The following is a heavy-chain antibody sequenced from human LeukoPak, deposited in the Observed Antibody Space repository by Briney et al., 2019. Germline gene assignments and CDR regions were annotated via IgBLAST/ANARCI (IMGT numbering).Heavy chain of an antibody. D-gene: IGHD3-3*01. J-gene: IGHJ5*02. CDR1: GGSISSYY. V-gene: IGHV4-59*01. CDR2: IYYSGST. CDR3: AREGQRFLEWLPPTTRWFDP. Sequence: SETLSLTCTVSGGSISSYYWSWIRQPPGKGLEWIGYIYYSGSTNYNPSPKSRVTISVDTSKNQFSLKLSSVTAADTAVYYCAREGQRFLEWLPPTTRWFDPWGQGTLVTVSS.